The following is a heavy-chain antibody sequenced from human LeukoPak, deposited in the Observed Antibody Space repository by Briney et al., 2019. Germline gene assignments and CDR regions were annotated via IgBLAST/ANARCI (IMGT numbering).Heavy chain of an antibody. CDR1: GFTFSSYV. CDR3: AKIAAAGGYYYYYMDV. D-gene: IGHD6-13*01. V-gene: IGHV3-23*01. J-gene: IGHJ6*03. CDR2: ISGSGGST. Sequence: PGGSLRLSCAASGFTFSSYVMSWVRQAPGKGLEWVSAISGSGGSTYYADSVKGRFTISRDNSKNTLYLQMNSLRAEDTAVYYCAKIAAAGGYYYYYMDVWGKGTTVTVSS.